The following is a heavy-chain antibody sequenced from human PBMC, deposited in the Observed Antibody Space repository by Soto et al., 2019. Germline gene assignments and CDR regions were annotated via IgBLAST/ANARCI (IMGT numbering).Heavy chain of an antibody. CDR2: IYHSGST. V-gene: IGHV4-30-2*01. CDR1: GGSISSGGYS. Sequence: LSLTCAVSGGSISSGGYSWSWIRQPPGKGLEWIGYIYHSGSTYYNPSLKSRVTISVDRSKNQFSLKLSSVTAADTAVYYCARTEDYYFDYWGQGTLVTVSS. J-gene: IGHJ4*02. CDR3: ARTEDYYFDY.